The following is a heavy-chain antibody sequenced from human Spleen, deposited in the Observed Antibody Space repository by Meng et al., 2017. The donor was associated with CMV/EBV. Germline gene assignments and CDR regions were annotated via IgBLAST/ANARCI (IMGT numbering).Heavy chain of an antibody. D-gene: IGHD5-24*01. CDR2: MYHSGTT. CDR1: GGSISSSDW. CDR3: ATQESRDGHNPY. Sequence: QLRLQEPGQELVKPSGTLSLTCVVSGGSISSSDWWTWVRQSPGKGLEWIGEMYHSGTTNYNPSLKSRVTISMGKSNNQLSLKLNSVTAADTAVYHCATQESRDGHNPYWGQGTLVTVSS. V-gene: IGHV4-4*02. J-gene: IGHJ4*02.